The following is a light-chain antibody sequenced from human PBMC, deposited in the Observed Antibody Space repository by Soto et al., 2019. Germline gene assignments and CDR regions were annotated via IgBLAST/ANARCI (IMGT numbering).Light chain of an antibody. CDR2: VVS. CDR3: GSYTSSDTPYV. Sequence: QSALTQPASVSGSPGQSITISCTGTSSDVGDYKYVSWYQQHPDKAPKLIISVVSNRPSGVSNRFSGSKSGNTASLTISGLQAEDEADYYRGSYTSSDTPYVFGTGTKVTVL. CDR1: SSDVGDYKY. V-gene: IGLV2-14*01. J-gene: IGLJ1*01.